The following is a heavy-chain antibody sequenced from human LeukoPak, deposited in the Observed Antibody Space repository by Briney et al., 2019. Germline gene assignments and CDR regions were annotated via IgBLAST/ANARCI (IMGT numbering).Heavy chain of an antibody. D-gene: IGHD3-10*01. CDR1: GFTFSSYS. Sequence: PGGSLRLSCAASGFTFSSYSMNWVRQAPGKGLEWFSSISSSSSYIYYADSVKGRFTISRDNAKNSLYLQMNSLRAEDTAVYYCARHMVRGVIPPFDYWGQGTLVTVSS. CDR3: ARHMVRGVIPPFDY. J-gene: IGHJ4*02. V-gene: IGHV3-21*01. CDR2: ISSSSSYI.